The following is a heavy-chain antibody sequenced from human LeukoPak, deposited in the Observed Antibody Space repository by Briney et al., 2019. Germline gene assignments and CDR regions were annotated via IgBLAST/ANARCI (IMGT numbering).Heavy chain of an antibody. CDR1: GFILSSLG. Sequence: PGRSLRLSCAASGFILSSLGMHWVRQAPGKGLEWVAVISYDGSNKYYRDSVRGRFTISRDDSRNTLFLQMSSLRGEDTALYYCAKTGSGWFIDYWGQGTLVTVSS. CDR2: ISYDGSNK. D-gene: IGHD6-19*01. V-gene: IGHV3-30*18. CDR3: AKTGSGWFIDY. J-gene: IGHJ4*02.